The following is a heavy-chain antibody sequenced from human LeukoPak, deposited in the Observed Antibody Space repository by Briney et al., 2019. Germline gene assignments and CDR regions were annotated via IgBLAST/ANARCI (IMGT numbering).Heavy chain of an antibody. Sequence: SVKVSCKASGGTFSSYTVSWVRQAPGQGLEWMGGIIPIFGTVNYAQKFQGRVTITTDESTSTAYMELSGLRSEDTAVYYCARRMTVAGTRWFDPWGQGTLVTVSS. CDR1: GGTFSSYT. CDR3: ARRMTVAGTRWFDP. J-gene: IGHJ5*02. V-gene: IGHV1-69*05. D-gene: IGHD6-19*01. CDR2: IIPIFGTV.